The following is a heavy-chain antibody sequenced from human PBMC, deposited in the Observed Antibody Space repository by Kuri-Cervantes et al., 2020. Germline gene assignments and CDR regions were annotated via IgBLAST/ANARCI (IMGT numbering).Heavy chain of an antibody. D-gene: IGHD1-26*01. V-gene: IGHV3-30*03. Sequence: GGSLRLSCAASGFTFSSYGMHWVGQAPGKGLEWGAATSKGGNVNIYTDSVRGRFTISRDNSKNTMYLQMDNLRSEDTDVYYCARDILVGRPDYFDRWDQGTLVTVSS. J-gene: IGHJ4*02. CDR1: GFTFSSYG. CDR3: ARDILVGRPDYFDR. CDR2: TSKGGNVN.